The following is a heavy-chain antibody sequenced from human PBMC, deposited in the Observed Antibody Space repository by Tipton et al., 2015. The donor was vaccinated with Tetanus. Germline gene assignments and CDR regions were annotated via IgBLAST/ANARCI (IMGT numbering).Heavy chain of an antibody. J-gene: IGHJ4*02. CDR2: VSYSGRT. V-gene: IGHV4-39*02. CDR1: GGSLRSSDYY. Sequence: LRLSCIVSGGSLRSSDYYGAWVRQSPVKGLEWIGSVSYSGRTYYNPSLQSRVTISMNTANNHIYLNLTSVTAADTAVYYCARWRDGFNRALDSWGQGIMVTVSS. CDR3: ARWRDGFNRALDS. D-gene: IGHD5-24*01.